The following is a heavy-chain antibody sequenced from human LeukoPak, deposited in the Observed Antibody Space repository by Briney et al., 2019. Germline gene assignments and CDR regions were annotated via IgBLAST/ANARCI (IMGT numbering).Heavy chain of an antibody. CDR1: GGSISSSSYY. J-gene: IGHJ5*02. V-gene: IGHV4-39*07. CDR3: ARDRARQPFVWFDP. D-gene: IGHD5-18*01. Sequence: PSETLSLTCTVSGGSISSSSYYWGWIRQPPGKGLEWIGSMSYSGATYHNPSLKSRVTISVDSSNNQFSLKLRSVTAADTAVYYCARDRARQPFVWFDPWGQGTLVTVSS. CDR2: MSYSGAT.